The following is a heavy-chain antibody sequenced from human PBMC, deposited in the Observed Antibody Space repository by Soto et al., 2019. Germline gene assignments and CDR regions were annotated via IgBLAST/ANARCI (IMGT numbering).Heavy chain of an antibody. CDR2: IHYSGST. V-gene: IGHV4-59*01. Sequence: PSETLSVICTVSGGSISSYYWSWIRPSPGKGLEWIGYIHYSGSTKSNPSLKSRVTISVDTSRNQVSLKLSSVTAADSAVYFCARARYQLLHPYYYGMDVWGQGTTVTVSS. D-gene: IGHD2-2*01. CDR1: GGSISSYY. J-gene: IGHJ6*02. CDR3: ARARYQLLHPYYYGMDV.